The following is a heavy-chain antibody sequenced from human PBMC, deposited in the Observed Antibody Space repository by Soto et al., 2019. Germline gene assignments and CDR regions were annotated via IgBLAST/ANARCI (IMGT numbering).Heavy chain of an antibody. Sequence: ASVKVSCKASGYIFTNNDVSWVRQATGQGLEWMGWMNPGSGDTGYAQKFQGRVAMTRDISIATAYMELSSLRSDDTAIYYCARMATFGSLNWFDPWGQGTLVTVSS. CDR1: GYIFTNND. CDR2: MNPGSGDT. CDR3: ARMATFGSLNWFDP. D-gene: IGHD3-16*01. V-gene: IGHV1-8*01. J-gene: IGHJ5*02.